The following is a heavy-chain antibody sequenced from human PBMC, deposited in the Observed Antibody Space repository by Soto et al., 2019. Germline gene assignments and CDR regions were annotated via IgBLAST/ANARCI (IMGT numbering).Heavy chain of an antibody. CDR2: IYYSGST. D-gene: IGHD4-17*01. CDR1: GGSISSGGYY. V-gene: IGHV4-31*03. J-gene: IGHJ4*02. CDR3: ARSQTTVTSYDY. Sequence: SETLSLTCTVSGGSISSGGYYWSWIRQHPGKGLELIGYIYYSGSTYYNPSPKSRVTISVDRSKNQFSLKLSSVTAADTAVYYCARSQTTVTSYDYWGQGTLVTVSS.